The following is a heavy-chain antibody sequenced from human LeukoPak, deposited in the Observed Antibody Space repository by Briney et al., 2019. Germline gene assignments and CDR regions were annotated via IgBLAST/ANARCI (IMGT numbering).Heavy chain of an antibody. V-gene: IGHV3-33*01. CDR2: IWYDGSNK. Sequence: GRSLRLSCAASGFTLSSYGMHWVRQAPGKGLEWVAVIWYDGSNKYYADSVKGRFTISRDNSKNTLYLQMNSLRAEDTAVYYCARDEQPSGVSSGMDVWGQGTRSPSP. D-gene: IGHD6-13*01. CDR1: GFTLSSYG. J-gene: IGHJ6*02. CDR3: ARDEQPSGVSSGMDV.